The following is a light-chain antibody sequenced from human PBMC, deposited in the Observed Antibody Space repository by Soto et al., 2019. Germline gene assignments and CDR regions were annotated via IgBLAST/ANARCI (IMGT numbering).Light chain of an antibody. V-gene: IGKV3-20*01. Sequence: DILLTQSPSTLSVSVGEGVTLLCRARERLGGGQVAWYQQKLGQAPRVLIYAPPIRTPGTPERFSGRGSGTEYTLTISRVEPEDFAVYHCQQYADSVSFGGGTKV. CDR2: APP. CDR3: QQYADSVS. J-gene: IGKJ4*01. CDR1: ERLGGGQ.